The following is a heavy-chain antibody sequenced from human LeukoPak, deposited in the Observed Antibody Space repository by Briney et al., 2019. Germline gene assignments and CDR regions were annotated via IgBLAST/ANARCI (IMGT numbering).Heavy chain of an antibody. D-gene: IGHD5-18*01. CDR3: ARVVTHRGIDY. J-gene: IGHJ4*02. Sequence: GGSLRLSCAASGFTFSSYSMTWVRQAPGKGLEWVSSISSSSSYIYYADSVKGRFTISRDNAKNSLYLQMNSLRAEDTAVYYCARVVTHRGIDYWGQGTLVTVSS. CDR2: ISSSSSYI. CDR1: GFTFSSYS. V-gene: IGHV3-21*01.